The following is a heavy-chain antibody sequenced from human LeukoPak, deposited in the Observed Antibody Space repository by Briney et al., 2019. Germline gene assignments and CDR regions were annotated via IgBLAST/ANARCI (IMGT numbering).Heavy chain of an antibody. D-gene: IGHD2-2*01. Sequence: GGSLRLSCAASGFTFSSYGMHWVRQAPGKGLEWVAVIWYDGSNKYYADSLKGRFTISRDNSKNTLYLQMNSLRAEDTAVYYCAKDVLGYCSSTSCSRDDAFDIWGQGTMVTVS. CDR3: AKDVLGYCSSTSCSRDDAFDI. V-gene: IGHV3-30*02. CDR2: IWYDGSNK. J-gene: IGHJ3*02. CDR1: GFTFSSYG.